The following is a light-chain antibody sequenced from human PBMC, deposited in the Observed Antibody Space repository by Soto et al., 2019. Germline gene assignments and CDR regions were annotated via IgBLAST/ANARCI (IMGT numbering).Light chain of an antibody. CDR2: DAS. CDR1: QVIDNY. CDR3: QQYDDLPIT. V-gene: IGKV1-33*01. J-gene: IGKJ5*01. Sequence: EIQMTQSPSSLSASVGDRVTITCQASQVIDNYLNWYQQKPGKAPKLLIYDASNLESGVPSRFSGSGSGTDFTFTISSLQPGDIATYYCQQYDDLPITFGQGTRLEIK.